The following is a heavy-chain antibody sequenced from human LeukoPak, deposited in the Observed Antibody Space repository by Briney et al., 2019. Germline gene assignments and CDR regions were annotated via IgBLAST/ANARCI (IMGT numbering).Heavy chain of an antibody. D-gene: IGHD3-10*01. V-gene: IGHV3-48*04. CDR3: ARVGLNDYGSGAYADY. CDR2: ISTHGSII. Sequence: GGSLRLSCAASGFTFSSYGMHWVRQAPGKRLEWVSYISTHGSIIYYADSVKGRFTISRDNAKNSLYLQMNTLRAEDTAVYYCARVGLNDYGSGAYADYWGQGTLVTVFS. CDR1: GFTFSSYG. J-gene: IGHJ4*02.